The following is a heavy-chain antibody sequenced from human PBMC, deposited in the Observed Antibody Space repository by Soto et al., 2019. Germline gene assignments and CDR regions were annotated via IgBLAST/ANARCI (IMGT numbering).Heavy chain of an antibody. CDR2: IIPIFGTA. CDR1: GGTFSSYA. D-gene: IGHD6-25*01. CDR3: ASGQRSLVAY. J-gene: IGHJ4*01. Sequence: SENRACKASGGTFSSYAISWVRQAPVQGLEWMGGIIPIFGTAHYAQKFQGRVTITADESTSTAYMELSSLRSEDTAVSYCASGQRSLVAYRGQGSLVTVSS. V-gene: IGHV1-69*13.